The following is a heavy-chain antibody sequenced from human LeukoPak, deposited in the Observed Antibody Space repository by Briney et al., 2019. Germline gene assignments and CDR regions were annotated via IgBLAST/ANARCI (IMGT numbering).Heavy chain of an antibody. D-gene: IGHD5-24*01. CDR3: AKHVKMATTTFDY. V-gene: IGHV3-23*01. CDR2: ISGSGGST. CDR1: GFTFSSYA. Sequence: PGRSLRLSCAASGFTFSSYAMSWVRQAPGKGLEWVSAISGSGGSTYYADSVKGRFTISRDNSKNTLYLQMNSLRAEDTAVYYCAKHVKMATTTFDYWGQGTLVTVSS. J-gene: IGHJ4*02.